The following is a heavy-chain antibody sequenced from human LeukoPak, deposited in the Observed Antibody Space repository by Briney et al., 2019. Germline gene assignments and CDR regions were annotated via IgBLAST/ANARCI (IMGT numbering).Heavy chain of an antibody. V-gene: IGHV4-4*07. J-gene: IGHJ4*02. CDR1: GVSISSYH. Sequence: PSETLSLTCTVSGVSISSYHWSWVRQPAGKGLEWIGRIYTSGSTNYNPSLKSRVTMSVDTSKNQFSLKLSSVTAADTAVYYCARGRVYCSSTSCYRLPLFFDYWGQGTLVTVSS. CDR2: IYTSGST. D-gene: IGHD2-2*01. CDR3: ARGRVYCSSTSCYRLPLFFDY.